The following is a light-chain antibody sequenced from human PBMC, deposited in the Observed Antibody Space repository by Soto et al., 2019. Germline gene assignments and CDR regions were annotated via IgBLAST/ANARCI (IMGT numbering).Light chain of an antibody. CDR2: AAS. CDR3: QQNYSTPSN. V-gene: IGKV1-39*01. CDR1: QSISTY. Sequence: DIQLTKSPSPLSASVGDRVAITCLASQSISTYLNWYQQKPGKAPKVLIYAASNLQSARPPRFSGNGSGTDVTLTIGNLQAEDGATYFCQQNYSTPSNFGQGTLLEV. J-gene: IGKJ5*01.